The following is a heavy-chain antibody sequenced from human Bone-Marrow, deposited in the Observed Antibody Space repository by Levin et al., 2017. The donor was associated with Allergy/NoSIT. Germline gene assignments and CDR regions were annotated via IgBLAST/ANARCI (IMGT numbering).Heavy chain of an antibody. J-gene: IGHJ4*02. D-gene: IGHD1-26*01. V-gene: IGHV2-5*02. Sequence: SGPTLVKPTQTLTLTCIFSGFSLSTTGVGVGWIRQPPGKALEWLGFIYWDDDKRYSPALKSRLTISRDTSKSLVILTMTNMDPVDTATYYCTYSTRLNVVGVTFDHWGQGSLVTVSS. CDR2: IYWDDDK. CDR1: GFSLSTTGVG. CDR3: TYSTRLNVVGVTFDH.